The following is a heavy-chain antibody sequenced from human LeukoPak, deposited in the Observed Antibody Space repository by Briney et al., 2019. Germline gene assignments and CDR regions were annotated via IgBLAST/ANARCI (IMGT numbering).Heavy chain of an antibody. Sequence: KPSETLSLTCAVSGYSISSGYYWGWIRQPPGKGLEWIGEINHSGSTNYNPSLKSRVTISVDTSKNQFSLKLSSVTAADTAVYYCARGHYDFWSGLSFDYWGQGTLVTVSS. V-gene: IGHV4-38-2*01. CDR3: ARGHYDFWSGLSFDY. CDR1: GYSISSGYY. CDR2: INHSGST. D-gene: IGHD3-3*01. J-gene: IGHJ4*02.